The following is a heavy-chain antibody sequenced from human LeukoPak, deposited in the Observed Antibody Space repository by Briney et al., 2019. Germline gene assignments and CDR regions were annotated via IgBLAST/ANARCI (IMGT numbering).Heavy chain of an antibody. J-gene: IGHJ4*02. CDR3: AKGGVPGTQYFDY. Sequence: GGSLRLSCGASGFTFNSYAMTWVRQAPGKGLEWISTITGNGAGTYYADSVKGRFTISRDQSKNTLYLQMNSLRAEDTAVYYCAKGGVPGTQYFDYWGQGTLVIVSS. CDR1: GFTFNSYA. V-gene: IGHV3-23*01. CDR2: ITGNGAGT. D-gene: IGHD6-19*01.